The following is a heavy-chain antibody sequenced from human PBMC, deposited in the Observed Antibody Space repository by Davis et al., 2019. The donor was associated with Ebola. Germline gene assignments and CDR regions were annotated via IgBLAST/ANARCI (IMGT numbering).Heavy chain of an antibody. CDR3: ARQDIVTTNWFDT. V-gene: IGHV4-34*01. J-gene: IGHJ5*02. CDR1: GWSFTGYF. D-gene: IGHD5-12*01. Sequence: MPSETLSLTCAIYGWSFTGYFWSWIRQPPGKGMEWIGQIRQGGVTNYNPSLKSRVTISIDTSMTRFSLRLTSVTAADTAVYYCARQDIVTTNWFDTWGQGTLVTVSS. CDR2: IRQGGVT.